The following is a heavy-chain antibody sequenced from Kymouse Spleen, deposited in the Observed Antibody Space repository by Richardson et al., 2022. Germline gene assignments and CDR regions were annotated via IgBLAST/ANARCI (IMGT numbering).Heavy chain of an antibody. CDR1: GFTFSSYG. J-gene: IGHJ4*02. V-gene: IGHV3-33*01. CDR2: IWYDGSNK. D-gene: IGHD2-2*02. Sequence: QVQLVESGGGVVQPGRSLRLSCAASGFTFSSYGMHWVRQAPGKGLEWVAVIWYDGSNKYYADSVKGRFTISRDNSKNTLYLQMNSLRAEDTAVYYCAREGIVVVPAATYLYYFDYWGQGTLVTVSS. CDR3: AREGIVVVPAATYLYYFDY.